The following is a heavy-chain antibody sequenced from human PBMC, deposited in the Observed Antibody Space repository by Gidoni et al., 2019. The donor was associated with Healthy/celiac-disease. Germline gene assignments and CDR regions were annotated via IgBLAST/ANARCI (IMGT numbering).Heavy chain of an antibody. CDR2: INPSGGST. D-gene: IGHD1-26*01. V-gene: IGHV1-46*03. CDR1: GYTFTSYY. Sequence: QVQLVQSGAEVKKPGASVKVSCKASGYTFTSYYMHWVRQAPGQGLEWMGIINPSGGSTSYAQKFQGRVTMTRDTSTSTVYMELSSLRSEDTAVYYCARDIGVSYYYYYMDVWGKGTTVTVSS. CDR3: ARDIGVSYYYYYMDV. J-gene: IGHJ6*03.